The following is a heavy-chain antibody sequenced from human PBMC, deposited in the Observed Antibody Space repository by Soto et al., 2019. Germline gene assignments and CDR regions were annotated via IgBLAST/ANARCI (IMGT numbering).Heavy chain of an antibody. CDR1: GFTFSSYS. V-gene: IGHV3-48*01. D-gene: IGHD2-2*02. CDR2: ISSSSSTI. Sequence: GGSLRLSCAASGFTFSSYSMNWVRQAPGKGLEWVSYISSSSSTIYYADSVKGRFTISRDNAKNSLYLQMNSLRAEDTAVYYCARDRGVEIGDIVVVPAAIGPNWFDPWGQGTLVTVSS. J-gene: IGHJ5*02. CDR3: ARDRGVEIGDIVVVPAAIGPNWFDP.